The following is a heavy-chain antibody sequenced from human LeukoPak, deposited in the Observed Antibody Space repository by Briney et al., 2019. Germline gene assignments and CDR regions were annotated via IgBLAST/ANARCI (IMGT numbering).Heavy chain of an antibody. CDR3: ARDVFAAYSTHHRFDP. CDR1: GYTFTGYY. D-gene: IGHD6-13*01. Sequence: ASVKVSCKASGYTFTGYYMHWVRQAPGQGLELVGWINPNSGGTNYAQRFQGRVTMTRDTSISTAYMELSGLTSDDTAIYYCARDVFAAYSTHHRFDPWGQGTLVTVSS. CDR2: INPNSGGT. J-gene: IGHJ5*02. V-gene: IGHV1-2*02.